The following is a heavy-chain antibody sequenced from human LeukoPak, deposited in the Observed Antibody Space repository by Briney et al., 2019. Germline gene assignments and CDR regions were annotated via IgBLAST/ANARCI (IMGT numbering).Heavy chain of an antibody. CDR2: IIPIFGTA. Sequence: SVKVSCKASGGTFSSYAISWVRQAPGQGLEWMGGIIPIFGTANYAQKFQGRVTITADESTSTAYMELSSLRSEDTAVYYSASSEKVVAATPWYNWFDPWGQGTLVTVSS. V-gene: IGHV1-69*13. D-gene: IGHD2-15*01. J-gene: IGHJ5*02. CDR1: GGTFSSYA. CDR3: ASSEKVVAATPWYNWFDP.